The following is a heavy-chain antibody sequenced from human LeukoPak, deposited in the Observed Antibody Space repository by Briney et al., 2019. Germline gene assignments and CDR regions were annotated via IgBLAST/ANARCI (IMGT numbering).Heavy chain of an antibody. CDR2: IKSKTDGGTT. D-gene: IGHD3-10*01. J-gene: IGHJ4*02. CDR3: TTHPLWFGELLRDY. CDR1: GFTFSNAW. Sequence: GGSLRLSCAASGFTFSNAWMSWVRQAPGKGLEWVGRIKSKTDGGTTDYAAPVKGRFTISRDDSKNTLYLQMNSLKTEDTAVYYCTTHPLWFGELLRDYWGQGTLVTVSS. V-gene: IGHV3-15*01.